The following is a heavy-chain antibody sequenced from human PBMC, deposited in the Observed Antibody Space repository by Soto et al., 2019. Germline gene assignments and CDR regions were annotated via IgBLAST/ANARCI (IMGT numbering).Heavy chain of an antibody. V-gene: IGHV1-69*06. Sequence: SVKVSCKASGGTFSSYAISWLRQTPGQGLEWMGGIIPIFGTANYAQKFQGRVTITADKSTSTAYMELSSLRSEDTAVYYCARDLPMLFSLRRDNYGMDVWGQGATVTVSS. CDR2: IIPIFGTA. CDR3: ARDLPMLFSLRRDNYGMDV. J-gene: IGHJ6*02. D-gene: IGHD2-21*01. CDR1: GGTFSSYA.